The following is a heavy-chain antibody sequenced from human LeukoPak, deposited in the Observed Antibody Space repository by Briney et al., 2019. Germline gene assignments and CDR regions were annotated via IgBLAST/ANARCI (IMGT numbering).Heavy chain of an antibody. V-gene: IGHV3-7*01. D-gene: IGHD6-13*01. CDR3: AKDLGYRGYFDY. Sequence: GGSLRLSCAASGFTFKKYWMNWVRQVPGKGLECLANIKEDGSETYYADSVKGRFTISRDNSKNTLYLQMNSLRAEDTAVYYCAKDLGYRGYFDYWGQGTLVTVSS. CDR1: GFTFKKYW. CDR2: IKEDGSET. J-gene: IGHJ4*02.